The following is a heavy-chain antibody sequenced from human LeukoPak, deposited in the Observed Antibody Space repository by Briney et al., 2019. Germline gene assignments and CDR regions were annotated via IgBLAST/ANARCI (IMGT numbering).Heavy chain of an antibody. D-gene: IGHD4-17*01. Sequence: PSETLSLTCTVSGGSISSSSYYWGWIRQPPGKGLEWIGSIYYSGNTYYNPSLKSRVTMSVDTSKSHFSLKLSSVTAADTAVYYCARAYGDYGRFDYWGQGTLVTVSS. CDR3: ARAYGDYGRFDY. J-gene: IGHJ4*02. CDR1: GGSISSSSYY. CDR2: IYYSGNT. V-gene: IGHV4-39*01.